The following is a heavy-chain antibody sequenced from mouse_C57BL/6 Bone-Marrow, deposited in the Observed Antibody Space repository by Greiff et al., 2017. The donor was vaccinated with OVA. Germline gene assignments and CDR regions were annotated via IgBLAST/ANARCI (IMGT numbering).Heavy chain of an antibody. CDR1: GFTFSSYA. CDR3: ARHPNYFDY. V-gene: IGHV5-6*01. Sequence: EVKLMESGGDLVKPGGSLKLSCAASGFTFSSYAMSWVRQTPDKRLEWVATISSGGSYTYYPDSVKGRFTISRDNAKNTLYLQMSSLKSKDTAMYYCARHPNYFDYWGQGTTLTVSS. J-gene: IGHJ2*01. CDR2: ISSGGSYT.